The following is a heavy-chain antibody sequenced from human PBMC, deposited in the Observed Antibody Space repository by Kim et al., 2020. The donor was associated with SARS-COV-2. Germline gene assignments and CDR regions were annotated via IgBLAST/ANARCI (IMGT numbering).Heavy chain of an antibody. Sequence: GGSLRLSCAASGFTFSSYAMHWVRQAPGKGLEWVAVISYDGSNKYYADSVKGRFTISRDNSKNTLYLQMNSLRAEDTAVYYCARSLVGATVYYYYYGMDVWGQGTTVTVSS. V-gene: IGHV3-30*04. CDR2: ISYDGSNK. CDR1: GFTFSSYA. CDR3: ARSLVGATVYYYYYGMDV. J-gene: IGHJ6*02. D-gene: IGHD1-26*01.